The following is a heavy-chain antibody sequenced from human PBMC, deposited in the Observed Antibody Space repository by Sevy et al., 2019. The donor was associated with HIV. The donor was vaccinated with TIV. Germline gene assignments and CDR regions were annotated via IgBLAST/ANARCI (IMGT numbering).Heavy chain of an antibody. J-gene: IGHJ5*02. CDR3: ARQEGYCSSTSCYGVRFDP. CDR1: GGSISSYY. CDR2: IYYSGST. D-gene: IGHD2-2*01. V-gene: IGHV4-59*08. Sequence: SETLSLTCTVSGGSISSYYWSWIRQPPGKGLEWIGYIYYSGSTNYNPSLKSRVTISVDTSKNQFSLKLSSVTAADTAVYYCARQEGYCSSTSCYGVRFDPWGQGTLVTVSS.